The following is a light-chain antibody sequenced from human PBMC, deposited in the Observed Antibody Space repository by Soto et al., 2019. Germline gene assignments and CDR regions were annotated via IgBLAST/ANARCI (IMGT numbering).Light chain of an antibody. J-gene: IGLJ1*01. CDR2: GNT. Sequence: QSVLTQPPSVSGAPGQRVTISCTVSSSNIGAGHDVHWYQQLPGTAPKLLIYGNTNRPSGVPDRFSGSKSGTSASLAITGLQAEDEADYYCQSYDSSLSGYVFGTGTKVTLL. CDR3: QSYDSSLSGYV. V-gene: IGLV1-40*01. CDR1: SSNIGAGHD.